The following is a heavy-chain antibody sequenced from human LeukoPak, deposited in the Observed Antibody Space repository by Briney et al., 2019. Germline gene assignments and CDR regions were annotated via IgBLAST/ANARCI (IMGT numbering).Heavy chain of an antibody. D-gene: IGHD6-19*01. CDR1: GFTFSTYV. Sequence: GGSLSLSCAASGFTFSTYVLHWVRQAPGKGLEWVAVISYDGSNKYYADSVKGRFTISRDNSKNTLYLQMTSLRAEDTAVYYCARVGSAGNYYYYYMDVWGKGTTVTVSS. J-gene: IGHJ6*03. V-gene: IGHV3-30*04. CDR3: ARVGSAGNYYYYYMDV. CDR2: ISYDGSNK.